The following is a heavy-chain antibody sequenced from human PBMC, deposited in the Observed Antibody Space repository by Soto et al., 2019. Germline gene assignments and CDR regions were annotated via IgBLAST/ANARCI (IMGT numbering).Heavy chain of an antibody. J-gene: IGHJ6*02. D-gene: IGHD3-16*02. Sequence: PGESLKISCKGSGYSFTSYWIGWVRQMPGKGLEWMGIIYPGDSDTRYSPSFQGQVTISADKSISTAYLQWSSLKASDTAMYYCARLSTRDYYDYVWGSYRSSYYYYGMDVWGQGTTVTVSS. V-gene: IGHV5-51*01. CDR3: ARLSTRDYYDYVWGSYRSSYYYYGMDV. CDR2: IYPGDSDT. CDR1: GYSFTSYW.